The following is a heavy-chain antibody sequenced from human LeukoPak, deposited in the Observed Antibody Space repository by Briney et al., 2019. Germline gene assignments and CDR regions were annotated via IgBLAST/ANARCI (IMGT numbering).Heavy chain of an antibody. CDR3: TSRWY. CDR2: IKSKTDGGTT. V-gene: IGHV3-15*01. CDR1: GFTVSSNY. D-gene: IGHD6-13*01. J-gene: IGHJ4*02. Sequence: GGSLRLSCAASGFTVSSNYMSWVRQAPGKGLEWIGRIKSKTDGGTTDYAAPVKGRFNISRDDSKNTLYLQMNSLKTEDTAVYYCTSRWYWGQGTLVTVSS.